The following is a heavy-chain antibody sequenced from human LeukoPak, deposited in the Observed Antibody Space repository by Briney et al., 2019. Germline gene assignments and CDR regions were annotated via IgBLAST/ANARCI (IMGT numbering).Heavy chain of an antibody. CDR2: IYPGDSDT. Sequence: PGESLKISCKGSGYSFTSYWIGWVRQMPGKGLEWMRIIYPGDSDTRYSPSFQGQVTISADKSISTAYLQWSSLKASDTAMYYCASFYDSSGYRIPGGYWGQGTLVTVSS. CDR3: ASFYDSSGYRIPGGY. D-gene: IGHD3-22*01. V-gene: IGHV5-51*01. CDR1: GYSFTSYW. J-gene: IGHJ4*02.